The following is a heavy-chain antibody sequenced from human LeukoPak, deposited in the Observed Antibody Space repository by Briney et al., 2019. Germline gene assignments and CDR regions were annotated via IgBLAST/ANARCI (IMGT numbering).Heavy chain of an antibody. CDR1: GFIFSDYS. CDR2: TSSSGSAM. V-gene: IGHV3-48*01. D-gene: IGHD6-19*01. J-gene: IGHJ4*02. CDR3: ARDQGPRVAVDFDY. Sequence: GGSLRLSCAASGFIFSDYSINWVRQAPGKGLEWVSYTSSSGSAMYYADSVKGRFTVSRDNAKRSLYLQMNSLRAEDTAVYYCARDQGPRVAVDFDYWGQGTLVTVSS.